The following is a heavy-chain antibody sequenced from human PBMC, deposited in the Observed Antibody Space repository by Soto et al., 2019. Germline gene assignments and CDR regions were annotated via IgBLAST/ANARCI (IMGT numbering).Heavy chain of an antibody. J-gene: IGHJ4*02. D-gene: IGHD6-19*01. CDR1: GFNFSSYV. V-gene: IGHV3-33*01. CDR3: ARDGQWLPRDGLRSSYYFDY. CDR2: IWYDGGNK. Sequence: QVQLVESGGGVVQPGRSLRLSCAASGFNFSSYVMHWVRQAPGKGLEWVAVIWYDGGNKYYADSVKGRFTISRDNSNNTVYLQMNSLRAEDTAVYYCARDGQWLPRDGLRSSYYFDYWGQGTLVTVSS.